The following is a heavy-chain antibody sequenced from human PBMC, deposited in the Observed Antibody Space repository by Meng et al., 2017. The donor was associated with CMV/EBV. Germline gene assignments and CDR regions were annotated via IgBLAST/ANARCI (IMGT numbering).Heavy chain of an antibody. CDR2: ISAYNGNT. J-gene: IGHJ6*02. V-gene: IGHV1-18*01. Sequence: ASVKVSCKASGYTFTSYGISWVRQAPGQGLEWMGWISAYNGNTNYAQKLQGRVTMTTDTSTSTAYMELRSLRSDDTAVYYCARCRETDYCSSTSCPPYYYYGMDVWGQGATVTVSS. CDR1: GYTFTSYG. CDR3: ARCRETDYCSSTSCPPYYYYGMDV. D-gene: IGHD2-2*01.